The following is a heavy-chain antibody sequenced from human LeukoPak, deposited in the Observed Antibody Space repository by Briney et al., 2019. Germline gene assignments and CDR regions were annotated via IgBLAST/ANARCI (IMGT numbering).Heavy chain of an antibody. CDR3: AKGRGTNSGPTLDY. J-gene: IGHJ4*02. CDR2: ISGGGDST. CDR1: ALTFSNFA. Sequence: PGGSLRLSCAASALTFSNFAMSCVRQAPGKGLEWVSAISGGGDSTYYADSVKGRFTVSRDNSKNTLYLQMNSLTDDDTAVYYCAKGRGTNSGPTLDYWGQGTLVTVSS. D-gene: IGHD6-19*01. V-gene: IGHV3-23*01.